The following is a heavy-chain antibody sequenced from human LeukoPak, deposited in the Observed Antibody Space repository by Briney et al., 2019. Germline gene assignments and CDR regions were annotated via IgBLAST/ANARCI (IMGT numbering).Heavy chain of an antibody. D-gene: IGHD4-17*01. Sequence: GESLRLSCAASGFTFNNYAMNWVRQAPGKGLEWVSSISGRGETTYYADSAKGRFTISRDNSQNTLYLQMNSLRAEDTAVYYCARDYADYVGYFFFDYWGQGTLVTVSS. V-gene: IGHV3-23*01. J-gene: IGHJ4*02. CDR1: GFTFNNYA. CDR3: ARDYADYVGYFFFDY. CDR2: ISGRGETT.